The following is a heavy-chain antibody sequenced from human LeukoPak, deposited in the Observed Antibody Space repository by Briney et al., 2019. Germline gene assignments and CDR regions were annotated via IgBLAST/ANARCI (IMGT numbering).Heavy chain of an antibody. CDR2: IDWDDDK. Sequence: SGPTLVNPTQTLTLTCTFSGFSLSTSGMCVSWIRQPPGKALEWLARIDWDDDKYYSTSLKTRLTISKDTSKNQVVLTMTNMHLLETPTYYCAGFFFLEVFIRGPTFEYGGGEPLVTFS. CDR3: AGFFFLEVFIRGPTFEY. J-gene: IGHJ4*02. V-gene: IGHV2-70*11. CDR1: GFSLSTSGMC. D-gene: IGHD3-3*01.